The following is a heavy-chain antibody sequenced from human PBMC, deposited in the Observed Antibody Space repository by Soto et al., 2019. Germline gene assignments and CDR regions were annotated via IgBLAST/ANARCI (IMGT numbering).Heavy chain of an antibody. CDR1: GFTFSTYL. Sequence: PGGSLRLSXAASGFTFSTYLMHWVRQAPGRGLEWVATISYDVTYKYYADSVKGRFTISRDNSKNTLYLQMSDLRAEDTAVYYCARLGLSYDSSGYFFDYWGQGTLVTVSS. CDR2: ISYDVTYK. V-gene: IGHV3-30-3*01. CDR3: ARLGLSYDSSGYFFDY. J-gene: IGHJ4*02. D-gene: IGHD3-22*01.